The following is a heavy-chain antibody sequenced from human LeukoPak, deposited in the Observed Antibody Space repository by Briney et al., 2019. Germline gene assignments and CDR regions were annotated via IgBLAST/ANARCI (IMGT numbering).Heavy chain of an antibody. CDR2: WNVGST. V-gene: IGHV3-20*03. Sequence: WNVGSTGYADSVKGRFTISRDNAKNSLYLQMNSLRAEDTALYYCARFLGGYDSSGPYYFDYWGQGTLVTVSS. CDR3: ARFLGGYDSSGPYYFDY. J-gene: IGHJ4*02. D-gene: IGHD3-22*01.